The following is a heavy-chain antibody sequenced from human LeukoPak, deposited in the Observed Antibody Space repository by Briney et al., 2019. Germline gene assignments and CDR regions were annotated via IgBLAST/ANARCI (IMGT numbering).Heavy chain of an antibody. Sequence: GGSLRLSCAASGFTFSSYAMSWVRQAPGKGLEWVSSIRGSGGSTYYADSVKGRFTISRDNSKNTLYLQMNSLRAEDTAVYYCAKADYGDYTWSWFDPWGQGTLVTVSS. CDR1: GFTFSSYA. D-gene: IGHD4-17*01. CDR2: IRGSGGST. J-gene: IGHJ5*02. CDR3: AKADYGDYTWSWFDP. V-gene: IGHV3-23*01.